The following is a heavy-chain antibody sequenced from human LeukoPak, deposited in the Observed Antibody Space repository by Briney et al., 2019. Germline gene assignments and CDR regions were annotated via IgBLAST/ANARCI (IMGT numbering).Heavy chain of an antibody. CDR1: GFTFSSYW. V-gene: IGHV3-74*01. CDR2: INSDGSST. Sequence: GGSLRLSCAASGFTFSSYWMHWVRQAPGKGLVWVSRINSDGSSTSYADSVKGRFTISRDNAKNTLYLQMNSLRAEDTAVYYCARVGTGKAMAWPFDYWGQGTLVTVSS. J-gene: IGHJ4*02. CDR3: ARVGTGKAMAWPFDY. D-gene: IGHD5-18*01.